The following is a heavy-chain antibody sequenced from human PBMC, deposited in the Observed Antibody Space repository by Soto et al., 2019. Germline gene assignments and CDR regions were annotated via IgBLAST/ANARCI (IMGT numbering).Heavy chain of an antibody. Sequence: SQSLSLTCSVSGYSVSSSDYYWAWIRQPPGKGLEWIGSMLYSGLAYYNPSLKSRVTLSVDTSKNQFSLKLSAVTAADTAVYYCARALPTFEYSSSYGMDVWGQGTTVTVSS. CDR2: MLYSGLA. CDR3: ARALPTFEYSSSYGMDV. CDR1: GYSVSSSDYY. J-gene: IGHJ6*02. D-gene: IGHD6-6*01. V-gene: IGHV4-39*07.